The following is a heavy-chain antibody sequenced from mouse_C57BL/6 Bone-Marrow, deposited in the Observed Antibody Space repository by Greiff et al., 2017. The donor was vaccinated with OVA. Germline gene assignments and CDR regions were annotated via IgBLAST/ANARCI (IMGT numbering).Heavy chain of an antibody. CDR3: AREYLAYYSNYPYYFDY. D-gene: IGHD2-5*01. V-gene: IGHV1-72*01. Sequence: QVQLKQPGAELVKPGASVKLSCKASGYTFTSYWMHWVKQRPGRGLEWIGSIDPNSGGTKYNEKFKSKATLTVDKPSSTAYMQLSSLTSEDSAVYYGAREYLAYYSNYPYYFDYWGQGTTLTVSS. J-gene: IGHJ2*01. CDR1: GYTFTSYW. CDR2: IDPNSGGT.